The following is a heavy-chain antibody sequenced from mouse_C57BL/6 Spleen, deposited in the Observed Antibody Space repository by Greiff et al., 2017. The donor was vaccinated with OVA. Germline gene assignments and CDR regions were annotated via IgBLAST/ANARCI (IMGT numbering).Heavy chain of an antibody. CDR2: IDPNSGGT. V-gene: IGHV1-72*01. CDR1: GYTFTSYG. CDR3: ARWTYYSNYDY. D-gene: IGHD2-5*01. J-gene: IGHJ2*01. Sequence: QVQLKPSGAELVKPWASVKLSCKASGYTFTSYGMHWVKQRPGRGLEWIGMIDPNSGGTKDDEMIKSLATLTVDKPSSTAYRQLSSLTSEDSAVNYGARWTYYSNYDYWGQGTTLTVSS.